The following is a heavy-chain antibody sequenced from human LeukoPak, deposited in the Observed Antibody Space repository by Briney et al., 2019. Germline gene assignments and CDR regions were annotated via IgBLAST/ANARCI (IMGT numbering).Heavy chain of an antibody. CDR3: ARNMAVAGTSFDY. V-gene: IGHV5-51*01. CDR2: IYPGDSDT. CDR1: GYSFTSYW. J-gene: IGHJ4*02. Sequence: GESLKISCKGSGYSFTSYWIGWVRQMPGKGLEWMGIIYPGDSDTRYSPSFQGQVTISADKSISTAYLQWSSLKASYTAMYYCARNMAVAGTSFDYWGQGTLVTVSS. D-gene: IGHD6-19*01.